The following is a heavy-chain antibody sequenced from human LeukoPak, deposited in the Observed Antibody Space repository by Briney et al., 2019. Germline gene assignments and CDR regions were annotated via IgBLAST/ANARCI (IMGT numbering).Heavy chain of an antibody. CDR1: GYTFTSYD. CDR2: MSPNNGDT. CDR3: ARNPPRTGDFNS. V-gene: IGHV1-8*01. Sequence: GGSVKVSCKTSGYTFTSYDINWVRQATGQGLEWLGWMSPNNGDTGYAQKFRGRVTMTRDTSTNTAYMELSALTSEDTAVYYCARNPPRTGDFNSWGQGALVTVSS. J-gene: IGHJ4*02. D-gene: IGHD7-27*01.